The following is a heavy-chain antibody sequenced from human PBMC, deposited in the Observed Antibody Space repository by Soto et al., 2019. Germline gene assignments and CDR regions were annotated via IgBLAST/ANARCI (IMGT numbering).Heavy chain of an antibody. CDR3: SKDQGMEDFWIGYAYYKGTDL. CDR1: GFTFSSYA. Sequence: GGSLRLSCAASGFTFSSYAMDWVRQAPGKXLEWVAVISYDGSNKYYADSVKGRFTISRDNSKNTLYLQMNSLRAEDTAVYYCSKDQGMEDFWIGYAYYKGTDLWGQGTTVTVSS. V-gene: IGHV3-30*18. CDR2: ISYDGSNK. J-gene: IGHJ6*02. D-gene: IGHD3-3*01.